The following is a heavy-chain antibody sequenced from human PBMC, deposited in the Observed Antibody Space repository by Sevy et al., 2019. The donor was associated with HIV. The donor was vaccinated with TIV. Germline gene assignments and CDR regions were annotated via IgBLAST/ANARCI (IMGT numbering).Heavy chain of an antibody. Sequence: SETLSLTCTVSGGSISSYYWSWIRQPPGKGLEWIGYIYYSGSTNYNPSLKSRVTISVDTSKNQFSLKLSSVTAADTAVYYCARDRRGYSYGFAFYYWGQGTLVTVSS. CDR3: ARDRRGYSYGFAFYY. D-gene: IGHD5-18*01. J-gene: IGHJ4*02. V-gene: IGHV4-59*13. CDR2: IYYSGST. CDR1: GGSISSYY.